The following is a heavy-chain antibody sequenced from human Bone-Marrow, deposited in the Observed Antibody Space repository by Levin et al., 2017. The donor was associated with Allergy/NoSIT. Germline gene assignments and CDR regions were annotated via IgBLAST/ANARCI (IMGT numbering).Heavy chain of an antibody. CDR1: GFNFGQFW. V-gene: IGHV3-7*01. CDR3: VREQKAHFDY. J-gene: IGHJ4*02. Sequence: GESLKISCAASGFNFGQFWMSWVRQAPGKGLEWVANMKEDGSEFYYVASVKGRFTISRDNSQKSMYLQMDNLGIEDTAVYYCVREQKAHFDYWGQGILVAVAS. CDR2: MKEDGSEF.